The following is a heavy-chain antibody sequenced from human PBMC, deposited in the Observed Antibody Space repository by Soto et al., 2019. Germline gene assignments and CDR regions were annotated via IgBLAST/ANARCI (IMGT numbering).Heavy chain of an antibody. CDR3: ARGAMVRGVIGNFDY. J-gene: IGHJ4*02. CDR2: IIPIFGTA. CDR1: GGTFSSYA. D-gene: IGHD3-10*01. Sequence: SVKVSCKASGGTFSSYAISWVRQAPGQGLEWMGGIIPIFGTANYAQKFQGRVTITADESTSTAYMELSSLRSEDTAVYYCARGAMVRGVIGNFDYWGQGTLVTVSS. V-gene: IGHV1-69*13.